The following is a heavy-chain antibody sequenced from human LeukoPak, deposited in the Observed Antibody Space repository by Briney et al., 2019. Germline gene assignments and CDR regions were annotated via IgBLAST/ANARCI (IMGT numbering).Heavy chain of an antibody. D-gene: IGHD5-12*01. V-gene: IGHV3-13*01. J-gene: IGHJ6*02. CDR2: IGTAGDT. CDR3: VRVAWLDYHGMDV. CDR1: GFTFRTYD. Sequence: GGSLRLSCAASGFTFRTYDFHWVRHVKGIGLEWVSGIGTAGDTYYAASVKGRFTISRENAKNSLYLQMNSLRAGDTALYDCVRVAWLDYHGMDVWGQGTTVTVSS.